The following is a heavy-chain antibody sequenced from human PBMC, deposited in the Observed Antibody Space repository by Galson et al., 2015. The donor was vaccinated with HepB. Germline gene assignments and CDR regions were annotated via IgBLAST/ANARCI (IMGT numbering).Heavy chain of an antibody. D-gene: IGHD3-22*01. CDR1: GGTFSSYA. Sequence: SVKVSCKASGGTFSSYAISWVRQAPGQGLEWMRGIIPIFGIANYAQKFQGRVTITADKSTSTAYMELSSLRSEDTAVYYCARVARKSSGYYTPFDYWGQGTLVTVSS. J-gene: IGHJ4*02. CDR3: ARVARKSSGYYTPFDY. CDR2: IIPIFGIA. V-gene: IGHV1-69*10.